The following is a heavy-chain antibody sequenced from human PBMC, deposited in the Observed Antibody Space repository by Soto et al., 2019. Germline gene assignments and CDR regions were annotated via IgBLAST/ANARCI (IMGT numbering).Heavy chain of an antibody. Sequence: QVQLVQSGAEVKKPGTSVKISCKTSGYSFTNYLLHRVRQAPGQGLEWMGWIDVGNGDIKYSQHFQGRVTMTGDTSASTAYMHLTSLRSEDRAVYCCARGLKGGLISLVFDYWGQGTLVTVSS. CDR3: ARGLKGGLISLVFDY. D-gene: IGHD3-16*01. CDR2: IDVGNGDI. CDR1: GYSFTNYL. V-gene: IGHV1-3*01. J-gene: IGHJ4*02.